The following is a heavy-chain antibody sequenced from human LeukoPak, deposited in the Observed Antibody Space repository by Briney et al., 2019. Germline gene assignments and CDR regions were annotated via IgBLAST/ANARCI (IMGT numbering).Heavy chain of an antibody. D-gene: IGHD3-10*01. CDR2: INRSGST. J-gene: IGHJ5*02. V-gene: IGHV4-34*01. Sequence: SETLSLTCTVSGGSISSYYWSWIRQPPGKGLEWIGEINRSGSTNYNPSLKSQVTISIDTSKNQFSLRLSSVTAADTAVYYCARDSGTTGEVKFDPWDQGTLVTVSS. CDR3: ARDSGTTGEVKFDP. CDR1: GGSISSYY.